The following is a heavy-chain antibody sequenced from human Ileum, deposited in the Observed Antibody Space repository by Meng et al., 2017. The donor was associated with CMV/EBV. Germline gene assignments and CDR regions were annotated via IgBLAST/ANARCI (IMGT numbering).Heavy chain of an antibody. D-gene: IGHD6-19*01. V-gene: IGHV3-66*02. Sequence: GESLKISCAASGFTVSSNYMSWVRQAPGKGLEWVSVIYSGGSTYYADSVKGRFTISRDNSKNTLYLQMNSLRAEDTAVYYCARAGWTGNFDYWGQGTLVTVSS. J-gene: IGHJ4*02. CDR1: GFTVSSNY. CDR2: IYSGGST. CDR3: ARAGWTGNFDY.